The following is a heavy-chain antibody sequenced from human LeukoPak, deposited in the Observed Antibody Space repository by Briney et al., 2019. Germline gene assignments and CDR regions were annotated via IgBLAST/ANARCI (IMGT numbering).Heavy chain of an antibody. CDR2: INPNSGGT. V-gene: IGHV1-2*02. Sequence: ASVKVSCKASGYTFTGYYMHWVRQAPGQGLEWMGWINPNSGGTNYAQKFQGRVTMTRDTSISTAYMELSRLRSDDTAVYYCAKDRGYYDTSGYLIWGQGTLVTVSS. D-gene: IGHD3-22*01. CDR3: AKDRGYYDTSGYLI. J-gene: IGHJ4*02. CDR1: GYTFTGYY.